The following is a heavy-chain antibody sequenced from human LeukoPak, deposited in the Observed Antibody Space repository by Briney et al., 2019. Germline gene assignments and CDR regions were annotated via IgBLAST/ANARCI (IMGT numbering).Heavy chain of an antibody. Sequence: ASVKVSCKASGYTFTSYYMHWVRQAPRQGLEWMGRINPNSGGTNYAQKFQGRVTMTRDTSISTAYMELSRLRSDDTAVYYCARDPLRGYGSIRWGQGTLVTVSS. D-gene: IGHD3-10*01. CDR2: INPNSGGT. CDR1: GYTFTSYY. J-gene: IGHJ4*02. V-gene: IGHV1-2*06. CDR3: ARDPLRGYGSIR.